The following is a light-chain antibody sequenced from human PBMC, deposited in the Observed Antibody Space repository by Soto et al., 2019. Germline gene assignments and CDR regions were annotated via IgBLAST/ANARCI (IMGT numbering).Light chain of an antibody. CDR1: SSNIGSNT. J-gene: IGLJ1*01. Sequence: QSVLTQPPSASGTPGQRVTISCSGSSSNIGSNTVNWYQQLPGTAPKLLIYNNNQRPSGVPDRFSGSKSGTSASLAISGLQSEDEAEYYCAAWDDSLNGLVFGTGTKLTVL. CDR3: AAWDDSLNGLV. V-gene: IGLV1-44*01. CDR2: NNN.